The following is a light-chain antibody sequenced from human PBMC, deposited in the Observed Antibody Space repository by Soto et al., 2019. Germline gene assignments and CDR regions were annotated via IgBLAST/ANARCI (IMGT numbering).Light chain of an antibody. Sequence: EIVLTQSPGTLSLSPGERATLSCRASQSVSSSYLAWYQQKPGQAPRPLIYGASSRAIGIPDRFSGSGSGTDFTLTISILEPEDFAVYYCQQYGSSPWTFCQGTKVEIK. CDR2: GAS. CDR3: QQYGSSPWT. J-gene: IGKJ1*01. CDR1: QSVSSSY. V-gene: IGKV3-20*01.